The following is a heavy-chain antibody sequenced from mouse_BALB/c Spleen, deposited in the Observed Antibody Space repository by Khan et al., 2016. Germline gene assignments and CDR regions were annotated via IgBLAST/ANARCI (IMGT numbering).Heavy chain of an antibody. V-gene: IGHV9-3-1*01. D-gene: IGHD2-1*01. J-gene: IGHJ2*01. CDR3: GKGFGNYGFFDF. CDR1: GYTFTDYG. Sequence: QIQLVQSGPELKKPGETVKISCKASGYTFTDYGMNWVKQAPGKGLKWMGRINTYTGESTYADDFKGRFAFALETSASTAYLQIFNLKSEDTATYFCGKGFGNYGFFDFWGQGTTLTVSS. CDR2: INTYTGES.